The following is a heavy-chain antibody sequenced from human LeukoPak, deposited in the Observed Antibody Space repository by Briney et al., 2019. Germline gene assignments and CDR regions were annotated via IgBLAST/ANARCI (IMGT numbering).Heavy chain of an antibody. CDR3: TKEGAELNDYYYYGMDV. V-gene: IGHV3-43*02. CDR1: GFSFDDYA. D-gene: IGHD1-1*01. Sequence: PGGSLRLSCAASGFSFDDYAMHWVRQAPGKGLEWVSLICGDGGSTYYADSVKCRFNISRDNRKNSMYLQMNSLTTEDTALYYCTKEGAELNDYYYYGMDVWGQGTTVTVSS. CDR2: ICGDGGST. J-gene: IGHJ6*02.